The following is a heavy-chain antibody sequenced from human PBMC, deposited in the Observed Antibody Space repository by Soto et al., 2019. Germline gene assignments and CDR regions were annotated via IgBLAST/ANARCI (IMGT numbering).Heavy chain of an antibody. J-gene: IGHJ6*02. Sequence: GDSLKSSWKGTEYRFTSYWIGWVRQMPGKGLAWMGITYPVDSDTRYSPSFQGQVIISADKYLRTAFLQWTSLNASDTAVYYCARTRTFIIGFYYDGMDGRGQGTTIT. V-gene: IGHV5-51*01. CDR3: ARTRTFIIGFYYDGMDG. D-gene: IGHD3-16*01. CDR1: EYRFTSYW. CDR2: TYPVDSDT.